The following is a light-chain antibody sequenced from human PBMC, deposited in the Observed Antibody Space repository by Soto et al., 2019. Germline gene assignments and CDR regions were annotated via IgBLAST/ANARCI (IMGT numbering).Light chain of an antibody. Sequence: QSVLTQPASVSGSPGQSITISCTGTSGDVDSHYVAWYQQHPNKAPKVLIYEGNNRPSGVSDRFSGSKSGNTASLTISGLQADDEADYYCSSHTPNITLFGGGTKLTVL. V-gene: IGLV2-14*03. CDR1: SGDVDSHY. J-gene: IGLJ2*01. CDR3: SSHTPNITL. CDR2: EGN.